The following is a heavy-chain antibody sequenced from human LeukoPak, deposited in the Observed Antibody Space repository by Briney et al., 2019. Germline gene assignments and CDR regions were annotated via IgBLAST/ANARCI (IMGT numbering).Heavy chain of an antibody. CDR3: VKERSSGWYDFDY. Sequence: GGSLRLSCSASGFTFSSYAMHWVRQAPGKGLEYVSGISSNGGSTYYADSVKGRFTISRDNSKNTLYLQMSSLRAEDTAVYYCVKERSSGWYDFDYWGQGTLVTVSS. CDR2: ISSNGGST. V-gene: IGHV3-64D*06. D-gene: IGHD6-19*01. J-gene: IGHJ4*02. CDR1: GFTFSSYA.